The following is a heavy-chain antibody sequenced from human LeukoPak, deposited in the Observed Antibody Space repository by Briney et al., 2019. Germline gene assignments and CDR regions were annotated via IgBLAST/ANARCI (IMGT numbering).Heavy chain of an antibody. Sequence: SETLSLTCAVSGGSISSGGYSWGWIRQPPGKGLEWIGYIYHSGSTYYNPSLKSRVTISVDRSKNQFSLKLSSVTAADTAVYYCASGTYYDFWSGYAFDYWGQGTLVTVSS. D-gene: IGHD3-3*01. CDR2: IYHSGST. CDR3: ASGTYYDFWSGYAFDY. V-gene: IGHV4-30-2*01. J-gene: IGHJ4*02. CDR1: GGSISSGGYS.